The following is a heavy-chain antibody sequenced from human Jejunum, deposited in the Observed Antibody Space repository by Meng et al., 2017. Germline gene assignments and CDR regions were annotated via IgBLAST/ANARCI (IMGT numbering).Heavy chain of an antibody. V-gene: IGHV4-34*01. Sequence: QLERGVPGLLQPPEPLARACAGDGGSFSGLWSWIRQPRGKGLEWIGEINHSGLTNDNPSLKSRLTMSVDASKSQFSLRLNSVTAADTAVYYCARVGYGYGGNLETFDVWGQGTMVTVSS. D-gene: IGHD4-23*01. J-gene: IGHJ3*01. CDR1: GGSFSGL. CDR3: ARVGYGYGGNLETFDV. CDR2: INHSGLT.